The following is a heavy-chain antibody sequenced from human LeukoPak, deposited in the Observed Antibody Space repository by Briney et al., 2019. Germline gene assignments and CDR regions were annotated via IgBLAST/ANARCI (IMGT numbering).Heavy chain of an antibody. D-gene: IGHD6-13*01. V-gene: IGHV4-34*01. CDR3: AGDVRIAAAVYWFDP. CDR1: GGSFSGYY. Sequence: SETLSLTCAVYGGSFSGYYWSWIRQPPGKGLGWIGEINHSGSTNYNPSLKSRVTISVNPSKNQFSLKLSSVTAASTAVYYGAGDVRIAAAVYWFDPWGQGTLVTVSS. J-gene: IGHJ5*02. CDR2: INHSGST.